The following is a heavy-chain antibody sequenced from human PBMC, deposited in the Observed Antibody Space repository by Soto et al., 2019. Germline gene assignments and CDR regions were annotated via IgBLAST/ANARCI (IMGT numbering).Heavy chain of an antibody. CDR3: ARGHNLGGSTFDI. CDR2: IYYSGST. D-gene: IGHD3-16*01. J-gene: IGHJ3*02. CDR1: GGSIFSHY. V-gene: IGHV4-59*11. Sequence: PSETLSLTCTVSGGSIFSHYWGWIRQPPGKGLEYIGYIYYSGSTNYNPSLKSRVTISVDMSREQFSLKLTSVTAADTAVYYCARGHNLGGSTFDIWGQGTWVTVSS.